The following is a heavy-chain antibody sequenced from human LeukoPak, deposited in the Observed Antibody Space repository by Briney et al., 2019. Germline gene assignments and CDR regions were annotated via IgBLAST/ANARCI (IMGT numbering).Heavy chain of an antibody. Sequence: GGSLRLSCAASGFTFSSYWMSWVRQAPGKGLERVANIKQDGSEKYYVDSVKGRFTISRDNAKNSLYLQMNSLRAEDTAVYYCARGTYSSSWYFNYYYGMDVWGQGTTVTVSS. J-gene: IGHJ6*02. CDR1: GFTFSSYW. CDR3: ARGTYSSSWYFNYYYGMDV. CDR2: IKQDGSEK. D-gene: IGHD6-13*01. V-gene: IGHV3-7*01.